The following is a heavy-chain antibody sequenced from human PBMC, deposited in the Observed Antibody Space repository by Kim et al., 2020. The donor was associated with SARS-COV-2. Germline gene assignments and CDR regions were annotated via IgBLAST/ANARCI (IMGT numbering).Heavy chain of an antibody. Sequence: ADTRDGRFTTPRDKTKNTLYLQMNSLRAEDTAVYYCAEDDSFGPRGGFDPWGQGTLVTVSS. CDR3: AEDDSFGPRGGFDP. J-gene: IGHJ5*02. V-gene: IGHV3-23*01. D-gene: IGHD3-10*01.